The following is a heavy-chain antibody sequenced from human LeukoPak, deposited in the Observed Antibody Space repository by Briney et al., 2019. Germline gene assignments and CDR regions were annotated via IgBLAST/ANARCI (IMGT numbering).Heavy chain of an antibody. Sequence: PGRSLRLSCAASGFTFDDYAMHWVRQAPGKGLKWVSGISWNSGSIGYADSVRGRFTISRDNAKNSLYLQMNSLRAEDTALYYCAKDTSADYYYYGMDVWGQGTTVTVSS. CDR3: AKDTSADYYYYGMDV. J-gene: IGHJ6*02. V-gene: IGHV3-9*01. CDR1: GFTFDDYA. D-gene: IGHD3-3*01. CDR2: ISWNSGSI.